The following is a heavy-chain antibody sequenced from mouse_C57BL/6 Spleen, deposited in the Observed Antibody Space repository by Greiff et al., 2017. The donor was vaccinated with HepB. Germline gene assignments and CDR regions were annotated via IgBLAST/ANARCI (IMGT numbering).Heavy chain of an antibody. J-gene: IGHJ4*01. Sequence: EVHLVESGGGLVKPGGSLKLSCAASGFTFSDYGMHWVRQAPEKGLEWVAYISSGSSTIYYADTVTGRFTISRDNAKNTLFLQMTRLRSEDTSMYYCARKEYYYGSSSYAMDYWGQGTSVTVSS. D-gene: IGHD1-1*01. V-gene: IGHV5-17*01. CDR3: ARKEYYYGSSSYAMDY. CDR1: GFTFSDYG. CDR2: ISSGSSTI.